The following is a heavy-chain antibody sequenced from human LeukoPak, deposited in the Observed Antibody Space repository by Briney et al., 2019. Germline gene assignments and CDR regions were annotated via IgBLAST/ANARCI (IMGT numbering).Heavy chain of an antibody. CDR3: ARAQGSVFDY. V-gene: IGHV1-8*01. CDR1: GYTFTRYD. Sequence: GASVNVSSKASGYTFTRYDINWVRQATGQGGEWMGWMNPNSGNTGYAQKFQGRVTITRNTSISTAYMELSSLRSEDTAVYYCARAQGSVFDYWGQGTLVTISS. D-gene: IGHD2-15*01. J-gene: IGHJ4*02. CDR2: MNPNSGNT.